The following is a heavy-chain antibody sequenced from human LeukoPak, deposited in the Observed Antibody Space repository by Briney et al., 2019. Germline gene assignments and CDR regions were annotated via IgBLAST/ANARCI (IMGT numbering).Heavy chain of an antibody. CDR3: ATLYSDF. V-gene: IGHV3-7*05. CDR2: IKPDGIEN. J-gene: IGHJ4*02. Sequence: GGSLRLSCAASGFTFSDYYMTWVRQAPGKGLEWVATIKPDGIENYYVDSVKGRFTISRDNAKNSLYLQMNSLRAEDTAVYYCATLYSDFWGQGALVTVSS. CDR1: GFTFSDYY. D-gene: IGHD1-26*01.